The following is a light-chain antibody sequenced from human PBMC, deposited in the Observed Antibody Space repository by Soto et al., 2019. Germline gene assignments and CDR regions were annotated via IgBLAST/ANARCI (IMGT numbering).Light chain of an antibody. CDR2: KAS. CDR1: ESISNF. V-gene: IGKV1-5*03. CDR3: QHYNSYSEA. Sequence: IQLTQSPSTLSSSVGDSVTITCRASESISNFLAWYKQKPGKAPNLLIYKASSLESGVPSRFSGSGSGTEFTLTISSLQPDDFETYYCQHYNSYSEAFGQGTKVDI. J-gene: IGKJ1*01.